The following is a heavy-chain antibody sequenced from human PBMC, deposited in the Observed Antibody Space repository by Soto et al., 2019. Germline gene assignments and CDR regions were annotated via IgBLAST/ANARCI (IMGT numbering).Heavy chain of an antibody. CDR1: GFTDSSNY. CDR3: ARGFTVTTGTTDAFDI. V-gene: IGHV3-53*01. CDR2: IYSGGST. D-gene: IGHD4-17*01. J-gene: IGHJ3*02. Sequence: EVHLVESGGGLIQPGGSLRLSCAPSGFTDSSNYMTSVRQPPGKGLEWVSVIYSGGSTSSADSVKGRFTISRDNSKNTLYLQMNSLRAEDTAVYYCARGFTVTTGTTDAFDIWGHGTMVTVSS.